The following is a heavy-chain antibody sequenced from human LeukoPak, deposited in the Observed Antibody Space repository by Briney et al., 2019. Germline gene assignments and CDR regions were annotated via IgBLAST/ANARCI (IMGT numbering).Heavy chain of an antibody. CDR3: ARVSITMIPYGMDV. J-gene: IGHJ6*02. D-gene: IGHD3-22*01. CDR1: GFTFSSYE. V-gene: IGHV3-48*03. CDR2: ISSSGSTV. Sequence: GGSLRLSCAASGFTFSSYEMNWVRQAPGKGLEWVSYISSSGSTVYYADSVKGRFTISRDNAKNSLYLQMNSLRAEDTAVYYCARVSITMIPYGMDVWGQGTTVTVSS.